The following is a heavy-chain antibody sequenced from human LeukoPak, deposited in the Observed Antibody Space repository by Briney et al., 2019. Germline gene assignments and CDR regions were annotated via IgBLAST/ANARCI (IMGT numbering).Heavy chain of an antibody. CDR1: GFTVSSNY. V-gene: IGHV3-53*01. J-gene: IGHJ4*02. Sequence: QPGGSLRLSCAASGFTVSSNYMSWVRQAPGKGLEWVSVIYSGGSTYYADSVKGRFTISRDNSKNTLYLQVNSLRAEDTAVYYCARLGELTFFDYWGQGTLVTVSS. CDR2: IYSGGST. CDR3: ARLGELTFFDY. D-gene: IGHD3-16*01.